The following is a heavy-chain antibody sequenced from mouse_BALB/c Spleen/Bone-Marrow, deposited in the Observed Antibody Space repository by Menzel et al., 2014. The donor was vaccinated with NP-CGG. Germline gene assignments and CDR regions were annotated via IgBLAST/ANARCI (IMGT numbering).Heavy chain of an antibody. CDR2: ISSGGGNT. V-gene: IGHV5-12-1*01. Sequence: EVKVVESGGGLVKPGGSLKLSCAASGFAFSSYDMSWVRQTPEKXLEWVAYISSGGGNTYYPDTVKGRFTNSRDNAKNTLYLQMSSLKSEDTAMYYCARHGSGYDWGQGTTLTVSS. CDR3: ARHGSGYD. J-gene: IGHJ2*01. CDR1: GFAFSSYD. D-gene: IGHD3-1*01.